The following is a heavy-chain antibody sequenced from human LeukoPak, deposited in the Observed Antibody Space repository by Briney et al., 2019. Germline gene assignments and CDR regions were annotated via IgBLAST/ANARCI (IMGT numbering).Heavy chain of an antibody. Sequence: SETLSLTCTVSGGSISSYYWSWIRQPPEKGLEWIGYIHYSGSTSYNPSLKSRVTMSVDTSNNQFSLKVSSVTAADTAVYYCARGGNSWYADYWRQGTLVTVSS. CDR1: GGSISSYY. CDR3: ARGGNSWYADY. CDR2: IHYSGST. J-gene: IGHJ4*02. V-gene: IGHV4-59*01. D-gene: IGHD6-13*01.